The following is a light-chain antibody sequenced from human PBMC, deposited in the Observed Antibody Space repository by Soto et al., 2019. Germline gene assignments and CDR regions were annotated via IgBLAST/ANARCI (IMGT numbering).Light chain of an antibody. Sequence: DIRLTQSPSFLSASVGDRVTITCRASQGISSYLAWYQQKPGKAPKLLIYAASTLQGGVPSRFCGTGSGTEFTLTISSLQPEDFATYYCQQYNAYYSFGQGTKVDIK. CDR1: QGISSY. CDR2: AAS. V-gene: IGKV1-9*01. CDR3: QQYNAYYS. J-gene: IGKJ2*03.